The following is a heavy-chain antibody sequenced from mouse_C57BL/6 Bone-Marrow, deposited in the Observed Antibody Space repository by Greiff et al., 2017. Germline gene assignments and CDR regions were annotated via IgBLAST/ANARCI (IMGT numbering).Heavy chain of an antibody. CDR3: AIGGNGLRRHFDV. J-gene: IGHJ1*03. D-gene: IGHD2-4*01. V-gene: IGHV1-74*01. CDR2: FHPSDSDT. CDR1: GYTFTSYW. Sequence: QVQLQQPGAELVKPGASVKVSCKASGYTFTSYWMHWVKQRPSPGLEWIGRFHPSDSDTNYNQTFKGKATLTVDKSSSPAYMQLSSLTSEDSAVYYCAIGGNGLRRHFDVWGTGTTVTVSS.